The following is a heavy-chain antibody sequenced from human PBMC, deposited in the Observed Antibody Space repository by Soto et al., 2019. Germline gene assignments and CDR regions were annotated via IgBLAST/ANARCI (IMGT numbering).Heavy chain of an antibody. CDR3: ARHGFGPLHGLVDV. V-gene: IGHV4-59*08. J-gene: IGHJ6*02. CDR2: VHHSWGS. Sequence: QVQLQESGPGLVKPSETLSLSCTVSGGSISSYYWSWFRQSPGKRMEWIGYVHHSWGSSYNPSLQSRVAISLVTSKSQFSLKVPSVTATDTAVYYCARHGFGPLHGLVDVGGQGTTVTVSS. D-gene: IGHD3-10*01. CDR1: GGSISSYY.